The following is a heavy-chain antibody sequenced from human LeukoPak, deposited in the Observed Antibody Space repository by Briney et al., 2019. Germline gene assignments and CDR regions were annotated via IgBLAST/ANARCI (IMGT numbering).Heavy chain of an antibody. Sequence: SETLSLTCTVSGGSINTANSYWSWIRQPAGKGLEWIGRIYPNGRTNYNPSLKSRVSISVDTSKNQFSLRLNSVTAADTAVYYCAGTSSARWGQGILVTVSS. CDR2: IYPNGRT. CDR3: AGTSSAR. CDR1: GGSINTANSY. D-gene: IGHD2-2*01. J-gene: IGHJ4*02. V-gene: IGHV4-61*02.